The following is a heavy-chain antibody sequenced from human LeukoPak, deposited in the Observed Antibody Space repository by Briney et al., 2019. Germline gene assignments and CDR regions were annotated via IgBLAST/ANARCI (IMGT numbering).Heavy chain of an antibody. CDR3: ASISDLLYYFDS. CDR2: SYTGSNT. J-gene: IGHJ4*02. V-gene: IGHV3-66*01. Sequence: GGSLRLSCAVSGFTVSSNYMSWVRQAPGKGLEWVSVSYTGSNTHYADSVKGRFTLSRDNSKNTVYLQMNSLRVEDTAMYYCASISDLLYYFDSWGQGTLVTVSS. CDR1: GFTVSSNY.